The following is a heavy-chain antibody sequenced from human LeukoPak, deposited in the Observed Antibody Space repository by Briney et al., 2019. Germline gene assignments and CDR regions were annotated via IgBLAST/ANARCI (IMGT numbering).Heavy chain of an antibody. CDR2: ITSSSGTI. Sequence: GGSLRLSCAVSGFTFSSSYVNWVRQAPGKGLEWVSYITSSSGTIYYADSVKGRFTISRDNAKNSLYLQMNSLRAEDTAVYYCARVSFYGSGTYYLDYWGQGTLVTVSS. CDR3: ARVSFYGSGTYYLDY. J-gene: IGHJ4*02. V-gene: IGHV3-48*01. CDR1: GFTFSSSY. D-gene: IGHD3-10*01.